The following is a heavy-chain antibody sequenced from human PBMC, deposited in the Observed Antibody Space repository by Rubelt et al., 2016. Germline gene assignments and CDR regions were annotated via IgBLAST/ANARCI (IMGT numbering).Heavy chain of an antibody. D-gene: IGHD1-26*01. J-gene: IGHJ4*02. CDR3: AREAYSGRYPLIDY. Sequence: QVQLVQSGAEVKKPGASVKVSCKASGYTFTTYGINWVRQAPGQGLEWMGWISAYNGNTNHAQKIQGRVTMTTDTSTSTAYMELRSLRSDDTAVYYGAREAYSGRYPLIDYWGQGTLVTVSS. CDR1: GYTFTTYG. V-gene: IGHV1-18*01. CDR2: ISAYNGNT.